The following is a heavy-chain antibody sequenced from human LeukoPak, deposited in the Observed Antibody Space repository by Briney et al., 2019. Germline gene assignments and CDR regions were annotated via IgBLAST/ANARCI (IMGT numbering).Heavy chain of an antibody. D-gene: IGHD6-13*01. CDR2: ISSSSSYI. V-gene: IGHV3-21*01. Sequence: PGGSLRLSCAASGFTFSSYSMNWVRQAPGKGLEWVSSISSSSSYIYYADSVKGRFTISRDNAKNSLYLQMNSLRAEDTAVYYCARPSPSIAAAAFDPWGQGTLVTVSS. CDR3: ARPSPSIAAAAFDP. J-gene: IGHJ5*02. CDR1: GFTFSSYS.